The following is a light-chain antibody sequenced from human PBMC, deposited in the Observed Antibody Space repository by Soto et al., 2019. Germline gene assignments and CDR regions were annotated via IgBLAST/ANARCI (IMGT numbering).Light chain of an antibody. CDR2: GAS. CDR3: QKYDKWPRT. J-gene: IGKJ1*01. CDR1: QSVSRK. V-gene: IGKV3-15*01. Sequence: EIVMTQSPATLSVSPGERATLSCRASQSVSRKLAWYEQTRGQAARLLMYGASTRATGVPARFSGSGSGTEFTLTISTLQSEDFAVCHCQKYDKWPRTFGQGTKVEI.